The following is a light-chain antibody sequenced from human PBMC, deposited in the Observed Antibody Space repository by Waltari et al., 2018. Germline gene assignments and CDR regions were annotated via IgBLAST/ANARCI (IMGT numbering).Light chain of an antibody. CDR3: CSYRIGSTWV. Sequence: QAALTQPPSVSKSLGQSVTISCTGTSSDVGAYNDVSWYQQHPGTAPRLLIYDVSKRPSVVSDRFSGSTSVNTASLTISWLQAEDEADYYCCSYRIGSTWVFGGGTRLTVL. J-gene: IGLJ3*02. CDR1: SSDVGAYND. CDR2: DVS. V-gene: IGLV2-11*01.